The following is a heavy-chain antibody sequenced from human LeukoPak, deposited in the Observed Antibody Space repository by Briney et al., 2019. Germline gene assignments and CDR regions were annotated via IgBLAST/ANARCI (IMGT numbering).Heavy chain of an antibody. J-gene: IGHJ4*02. D-gene: IGHD6-13*01. CDR3: ARTLRGGQQHSLALLY. CDR2: IYSGGST. CDR1: GFTVSSNY. V-gene: IGHV3-53*01. Sequence: GGSLRLSCAASGFTVSSNYMSWVRQAPGKGLEGVSVIYSGGSTDYADSVKGRFTISRDNSKNTLYLQMNSLRAEDTAVYYCARTLRGGQQHSLALLYWGQGTLVTVSS.